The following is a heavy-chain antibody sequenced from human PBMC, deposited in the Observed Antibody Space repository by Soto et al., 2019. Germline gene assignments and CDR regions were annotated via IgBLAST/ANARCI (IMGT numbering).Heavy chain of an antibody. J-gene: IGHJ4*02. Sequence: GESLKLSCKGSGYIFTTYWIAWVCQVPGKGLEWIGIIYPDDSDVRYSPSFEGHVTISADKSINTAYLQWSSLKASDSAMYYCARRSNWNSAAPAFWVQGTLDTVSS. V-gene: IGHV5-51*01. D-gene: IGHD1-20*01. CDR3: ARRSNWNSAAPAF. CDR2: IYPDDSDV. CDR1: GYIFTTYW.